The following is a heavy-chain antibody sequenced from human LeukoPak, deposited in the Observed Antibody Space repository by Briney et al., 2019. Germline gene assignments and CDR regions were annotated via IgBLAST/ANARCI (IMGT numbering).Heavy chain of an antibody. CDR3: ARVREDYYDSSGYFDY. CDR1: GFTVSSNY. V-gene: IGHV3-53*01. D-gene: IGHD3-22*01. J-gene: IGHJ4*02. Sequence: GGSLRLSCAASGFTVSSNYMSWVRQAPGKGLEWVSVIYSGSSTYYADSVKGRFTISRDNSKNTLYLQMNSLRAEDTAVYYCARVREDYYDSSGYFDYWGQGTLVTVSS. CDR2: IYSGSST.